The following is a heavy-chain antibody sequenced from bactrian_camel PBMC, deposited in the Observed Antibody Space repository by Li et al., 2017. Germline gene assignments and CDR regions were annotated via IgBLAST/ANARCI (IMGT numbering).Heavy chain of an antibody. J-gene: IGHJ6*01. CDR2: IYSGDLST. Sequence: VQLVESGGGSVQSGGSLRLSCAASGYPYTSICMGYCRQAPGKEREGVALIYSGDLSTYYLDSVKGRFTISLDAAANTLYLQMDSLRPEDTAMYYCAAGCTEVWSDYVVTETDFAYWGPGTQVTVS. CDR3: AAGCTEVWSDYVVTETDFAY. CDR1: GYPYTSIC. V-gene: IGHV3S40*01. D-gene: IGHD4*01.